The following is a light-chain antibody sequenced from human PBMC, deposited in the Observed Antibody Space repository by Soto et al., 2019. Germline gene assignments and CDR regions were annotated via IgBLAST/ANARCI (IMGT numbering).Light chain of an antibody. CDR3: AAWDDRLNGV. V-gene: IGLV1-44*01. CDR2: SNN. J-gene: IGLJ2*01. Sequence: QSVLTQPPSASGTPGQRVTISCSGSSSNIGTNTVNWYQQLPGTAPKLLIYSNNQRPSGVPERFSGSKSGTSASLAISGVQSEDAADYCCAAWDDRLNGVFGGGTKLTVL. CDR1: SSNIGTNT.